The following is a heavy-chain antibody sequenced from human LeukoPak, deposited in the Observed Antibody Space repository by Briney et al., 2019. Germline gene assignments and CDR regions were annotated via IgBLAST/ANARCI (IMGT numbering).Heavy chain of an antibody. CDR3: ARDRRVRSYNWFDP. CDR1: GFTFSSYG. D-gene: IGHD3-16*02. Sequence: GGSLRLSCAASGFTFSSYGMHWVRQAPGKGLEWVAVIWYDGSNKYYADSVKGRFTISRDNSKNTLYLQMNSLRAEDTAVYYCARDRRVRSYNWFDPWGQGTLVTVSS. J-gene: IGHJ5*02. CDR2: IWYDGSNK. V-gene: IGHV3-30*19.